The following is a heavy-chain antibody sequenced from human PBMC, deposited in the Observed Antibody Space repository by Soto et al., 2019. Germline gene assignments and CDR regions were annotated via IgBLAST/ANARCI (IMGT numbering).Heavy chain of an antibody. J-gene: IGHJ4*02. D-gene: IGHD2-15*01. Sequence: SETLSLTCTVSGGSISSGGYYWSWIRQHPGKGLEWIGYIYYSGSTYYNPSLKSRVTISVDTSKNQFSLKLSPVTAADTAVYYCASLSSTRILAYWGQGTLVTVSS. CDR1: GGSISSGGYY. CDR3: ASLSSTRILAY. CDR2: IYYSGST. V-gene: IGHV4-31*03.